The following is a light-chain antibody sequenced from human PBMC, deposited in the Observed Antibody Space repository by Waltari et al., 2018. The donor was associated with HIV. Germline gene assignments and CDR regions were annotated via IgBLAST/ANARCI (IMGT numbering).Light chain of an antibody. Sequence: QSVLTQPPSASGTPGQRVTIPCSGSSSNIEVNRVNWYQQLPGTPPKLLIYTNNQRPSRVPDRFSGSKSGTSASLAISGLQSEDEADYYCVVWDDSLNGPVFGGGTKLTVL. J-gene: IGLJ2*01. CDR2: TNN. CDR3: VVWDDSLNGPV. CDR1: SSNIEVNR. V-gene: IGLV1-44*01.